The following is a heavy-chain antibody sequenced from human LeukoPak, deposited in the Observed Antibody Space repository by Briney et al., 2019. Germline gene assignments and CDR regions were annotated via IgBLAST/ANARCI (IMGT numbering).Heavy chain of an antibody. CDR3: ARDLYGADY. Sequence: PSETLSLTCIVSGGSINSRNYYWGWIRQPPGTGLEWIGSIDYSGSTYYNPSLKNRATISVHTSKNQFSLKLNSVPAADTTVYYCARDLYGADYWGQGTLVTVSS. CDR2: IDYSGST. CDR1: GGSINSRNYY. D-gene: IGHD1-26*01. V-gene: IGHV4-39*02. J-gene: IGHJ4*02.